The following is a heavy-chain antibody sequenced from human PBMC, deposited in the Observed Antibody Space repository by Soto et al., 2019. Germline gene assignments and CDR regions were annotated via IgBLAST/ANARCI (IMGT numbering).Heavy chain of an antibody. J-gene: IGHJ4*02. CDR1: GFTFSAYA. D-gene: IGHD2-2*02. Sequence: EVQLLESGGGVVQPGGSLRLSCAASGFTFSAYAMTWVRQAPGKGLEWVSIISGSGGATYYADSVKGRFTISRDNSKNTLYLQRNSLRAEDTAVYYCARQDYITTWYLNDWGQGTLVTVSS. V-gene: IGHV3-23*01. CDR2: ISGSGGAT. CDR3: ARQDYITTWYLND.